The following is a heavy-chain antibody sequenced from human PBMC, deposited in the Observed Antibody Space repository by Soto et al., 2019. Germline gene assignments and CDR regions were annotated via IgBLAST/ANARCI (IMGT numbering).Heavy chain of an antibody. J-gene: IGHJ4*02. CDR1: GYTFTTYG. CDR3: ARGASQTYYYGSGVHHAFDY. V-gene: IGHV1-18*01. Sequence: ASVKVSCKASGYTFTTYGISWGRQAPGQGLEWMGWVSAYNGHTNYAQNLQGRVIMTTDTSTTTAHMELSSLRSEDTAVYYCARGASQTYYYGSGVHHAFDYWGQGTLVNDAS. D-gene: IGHD3-10*01. CDR2: VSAYNGHT.